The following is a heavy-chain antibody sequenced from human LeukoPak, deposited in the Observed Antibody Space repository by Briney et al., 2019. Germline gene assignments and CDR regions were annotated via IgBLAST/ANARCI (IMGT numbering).Heavy chain of an antibody. CDR2: IYYSGST. J-gene: IGHJ4*02. D-gene: IGHD6-13*01. Sequence: SETLSLTCTDSGGSISSYYWSWIRQPPGKGLEWIGYIYYSGSTNYNPSLKSRVIISVDTSKNQFSLKLTSVTAADTAVYYCARVEVTSSWYSIDYWGQGILVTVSS. V-gene: IGHV4-59*01. CDR1: GGSISSYY. CDR3: ARVEVTSSWYSIDY.